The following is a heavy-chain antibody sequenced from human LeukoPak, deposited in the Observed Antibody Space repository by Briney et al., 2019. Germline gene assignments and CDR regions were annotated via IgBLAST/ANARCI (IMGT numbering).Heavy chain of an antibody. Sequence: SETLSLTCTVSGGSVSSGGYYWSWIRQHPGKGLEWIGYSYHTGTIYYNPSLKSRLTISVDTSKNQFSLKLSSVTAADTAVYYCARNYYDSSGYYYNDYWGQGILVTGSS. CDR3: ARNYYDSSGYYYNDY. J-gene: IGHJ4*02. D-gene: IGHD3-22*01. V-gene: IGHV4-31*03. CDR1: GGSVSSGGYY. CDR2: SYHTGTI.